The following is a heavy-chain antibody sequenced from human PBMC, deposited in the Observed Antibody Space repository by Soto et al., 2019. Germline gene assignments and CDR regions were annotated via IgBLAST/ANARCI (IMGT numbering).Heavy chain of an antibody. Sequence: SETLSLTCAVYGGSFSGYYWSWIRQPPGKGLEWIGEINHSGNTNYNPSLKSRVTILVDTSKNQVSLKLSSVTAADTAVYYCARVTVTTEAYYYHYYMDVWGKGTSVTVSS. CDR2: INHSGNT. J-gene: IGHJ6*03. D-gene: IGHD4-17*01. CDR3: ARVTVTTEAYYYHYYMDV. V-gene: IGHV4-34*01. CDR1: GGSFSGYY.